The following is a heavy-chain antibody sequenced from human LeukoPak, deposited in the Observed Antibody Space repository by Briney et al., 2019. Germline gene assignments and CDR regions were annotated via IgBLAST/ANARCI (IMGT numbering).Heavy chain of an antibody. CDR2: LRGDGET. V-gene: IGHV3-23*01. CDR3: ANASWVSSADAVL. CDR1: GFIFRDYA. D-gene: IGHD3-16*01. J-gene: IGHJ4*02. Sequence: GGSLRLSCVASGFIFRDYAMRWVRQTPAGGLEWVSSLRGDGETFYTDSVKGRFTLSRDHSRNTVYLQLSNLRVEDTAVYYCANASWVSSADAVLWGQGTLVTVS.